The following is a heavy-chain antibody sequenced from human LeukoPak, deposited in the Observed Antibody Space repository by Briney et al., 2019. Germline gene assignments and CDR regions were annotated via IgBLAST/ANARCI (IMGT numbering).Heavy chain of an antibody. CDR3: ARDSVPWYYYDSSGYPA. V-gene: IGHV3-21*01. J-gene: IGHJ5*02. D-gene: IGHD3-22*01. CDR1: GSTFSSYS. Sequence: GGSLRLSCAASGSTFSSYSMNWVRQAPGKGLEWVSSISSSSSYIYYADSVKGRFTISRDNAKNSLYLQMNSLRAEDTAVYYCARDSVPWYYYDSSGYPAWGQGTLVTVSS. CDR2: ISSSSSYI.